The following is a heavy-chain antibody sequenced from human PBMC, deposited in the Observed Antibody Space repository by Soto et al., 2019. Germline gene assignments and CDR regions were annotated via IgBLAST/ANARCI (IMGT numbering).Heavy chain of an antibody. J-gene: IGHJ6*03. Sequence: GGSLRLSCAASGFTFSSYAMSWVRQAPGKGLEWVSAISGSGGSTYYADSVKGRFTISRDNSKNTLYLQMNSLRAEDTAVYYCAKDYGDSREYYYYYMDVWGKGTTVTVS. CDR2: ISGSGGST. CDR1: GFTFSSYA. CDR3: AKDYGDSREYYYYYMDV. D-gene: IGHD4-17*01. V-gene: IGHV3-23*01.